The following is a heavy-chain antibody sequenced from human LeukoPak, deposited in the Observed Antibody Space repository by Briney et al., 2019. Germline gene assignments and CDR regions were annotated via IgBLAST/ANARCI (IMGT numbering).Heavy chain of an antibody. D-gene: IGHD2-2*01. CDR2: ISTNGEYT. Sequence: GGSLRLSCSASGFTFSSYAIHWVRQAPGKGLEYVSVISTNGEYTYYADSVKGRFTISRDNSKNTLYLQMSSLRPEDTAAYYCVKGDWSSSRGDHWGQGTLVTVSS. J-gene: IGHJ4*02. V-gene: IGHV3-64D*06. CDR1: GFTFSSYA. CDR3: VKGDWSSSRGDH.